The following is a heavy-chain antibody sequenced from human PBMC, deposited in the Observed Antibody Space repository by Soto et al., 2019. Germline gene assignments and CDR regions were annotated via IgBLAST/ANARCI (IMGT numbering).Heavy chain of an antibody. CDR2: MSPSSGDS. Sequence: ASVKGSCKASWSGISIDHSSGWSRTNEQGLEWMGWMSPSSGDSGFAHKFMGRVTMTRDTSTNTVYMELASLRSDDTAVYYCARDSRLTLSGVVIVPSYFDQWGQGTLVTVSS. V-gene: IGHV1-8*01. CDR1: WSGISIDH. D-gene: IGHD3-3*01. J-gene: IGHJ4*02. CDR3: ARDSRLTLSGVVIVPSYFDQ.